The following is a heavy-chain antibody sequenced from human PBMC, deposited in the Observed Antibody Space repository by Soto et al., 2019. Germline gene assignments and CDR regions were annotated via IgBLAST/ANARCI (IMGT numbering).Heavy chain of an antibody. J-gene: IGHJ5*02. CDR3: AKVTLSIYRYGWFDP. D-gene: IGHD3-16*02. CDR1: GFTFSSYA. V-gene: IGHV3-23*01. CDR2: ISGSGGST. Sequence: GGSLRLSCAASGFTFSSYAMSWVRQAPGKGLEWVSAISGSGGSTYYADSVKGRFTISRDNSKNTLYLQMNSLRAEDTAVYYCAKVTLSIYRYGWFDPWGQGTLVTISS.